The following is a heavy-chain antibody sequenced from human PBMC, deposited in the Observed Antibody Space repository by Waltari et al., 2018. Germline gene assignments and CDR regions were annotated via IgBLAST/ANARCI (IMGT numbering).Heavy chain of an antibody. CDR3: ASTYCGGDCYLYYFDY. D-gene: IGHD2-21*01. Sequence: EVQLVESGGGLVQPGGSLRLSCAASGFTFSSYWMSWVRQAPGKGLEWVANIKQDGSEKYYVDSVKGRFTISRDNAKNSLYLQMNSLRAEDTAVYYCASTYCGGDCYLYYFDYWGQGTLVTVSS. CDR2: IKQDGSEK. V-gene: IGHV3-7*01. J-gene: IGHJ4*02. CDR1: GFTFSSYW.